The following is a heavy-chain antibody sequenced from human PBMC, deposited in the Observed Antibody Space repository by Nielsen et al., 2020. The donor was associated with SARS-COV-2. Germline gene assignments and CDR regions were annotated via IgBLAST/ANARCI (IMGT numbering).Heavy chain of an antibody. CDR1: GFTFSSYA. V-gene: IGHV3-30-3*01. CDR3: ARDEGHICSSTSCYPRGMDV. D-gene: IGHD2-2*01. CDR2: ISYDGSNK. Sequence: GESLKISCAASGFTFSSYAMHWVRQAPGKGLEWVAVISYDGSNKYYADSVKGRFTISRDNSKNTLYLQMNSLRAEDTAVYYCARDEGHICSSTSCYPRGMDVWGQGTTVTVSS. J-gene: IGHJ6*02.